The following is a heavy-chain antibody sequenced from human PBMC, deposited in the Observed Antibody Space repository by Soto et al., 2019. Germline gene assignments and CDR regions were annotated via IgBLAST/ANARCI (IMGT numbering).Heavy chain of an antibody. Sequence: QVQLVQSGAEVKKPGASVMVSCKASGYIFNNYAISWVRQAPGQGLEWMGWMNVYNGHTKYAQKVQGRLTMTTDTSTSTAYKELRNLRSDDTAVYYGARDLSSGWFDHWGQGTLVTVSS. CDR3: ARDLSSGWFDH. CDR2: MNVYNGHT. D-gene: IGHD6-19*01. CDR1: GYIFNNYA. J-gene: IGHJ5*02. V-gene: IGHV1-18*01.